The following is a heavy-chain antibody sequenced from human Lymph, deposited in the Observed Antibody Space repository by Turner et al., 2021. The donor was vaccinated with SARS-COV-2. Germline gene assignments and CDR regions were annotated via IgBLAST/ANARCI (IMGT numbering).Heavy chain of an antibody. CDR2: INPSGGST. D-gene: IGHD5-18*01. Sequence: QVQLVQSGAEVKKPAASVKVSCKASGYTFTSYYMHWVRQAPGQGLEWMGIINPSGGSTTYAQKFQGRVTMTRDTSTSTVYMELSSLRSEDTAVYYCARDPPIQIWVDYFYDGMDVWGQGTTVTVSS. CDR3: ARDPPIQIWVDYFYDGMDV. V-gene: IGHV1-46*01. J-gene: IGHJ6*02. CDR1: GYTFTSYY.